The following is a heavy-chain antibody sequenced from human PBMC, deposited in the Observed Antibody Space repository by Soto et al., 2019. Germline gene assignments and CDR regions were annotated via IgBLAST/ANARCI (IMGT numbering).Heavy chain of an antibody. D-gene: IGHD4-17*01. J-gene: IGHJ4*02. Sequence: PSETLSLTCTVSDDSFRGADYYWGWIRQPPGKGLEWIGSIYYSGSTYYNPSLTSRVTISVDTSKNQLSLKRSSVTAADTAVYYCARQHYGGNPPLYYWGQGTLVTVSS. V-gene: IGHV4-39*01. CDR1: DDSFRGADYY. CDR3: ARQHYGGNPPLYY. CDR2: IYYSGST.